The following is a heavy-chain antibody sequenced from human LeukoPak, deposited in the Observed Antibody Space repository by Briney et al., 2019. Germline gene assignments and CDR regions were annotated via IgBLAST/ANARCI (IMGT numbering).Heavy chain of an antibody. CDR3: ATKARGDYLAY. CDR1: GFTFSSYA. D-gene: IGHD1-26*01. V-gene: IGHV3-23*01. J-gene: IGHJ4*02. CDR2: ISDSSDTT. Sequence: GGSLRLSCAASGFTFSSYAMSWVRQAPGKGLEWASAISDSSDTTYYADSVKGRFTISRDNSKDTLYLQMNSLRAEDTAVYYCATKARGDYLAYWGQGTLVTVSS.